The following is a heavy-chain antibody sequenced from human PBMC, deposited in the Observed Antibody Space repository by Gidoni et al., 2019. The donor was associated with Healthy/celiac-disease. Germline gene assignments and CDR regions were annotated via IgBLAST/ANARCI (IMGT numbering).Heavy chain of an antibody. V-gene: IGHV3-15*01. CDR2: IKSKTDGGTT. D-gene: IGHD3-3*01. Sequence: EVQLVESGGGLVKPGGSLRLSCAASGFTFSKAWMSWVRQAPGKGLEWVGRIKSKTDGGTTDYAAPVKGRFTISRDDSKNTLYLQMNSLKTEDTAVYYCTTTLEREYYDFWSGYYGPDYWGQGTLVTVSS. J-gene: IGHJ4*02. CDR3: TTTLEREYYDFWSGYYGPDY. CDR1: GFTFSKAW.